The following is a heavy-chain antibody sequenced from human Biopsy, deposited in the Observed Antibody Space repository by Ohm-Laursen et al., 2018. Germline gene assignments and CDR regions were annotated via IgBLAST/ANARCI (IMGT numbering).Heavy chain of an antibody. V-gene: IGHV4-61*01. Sequence: PSDTLSLTCSVSGDSVSSGSFYLTWIRQPPGQGLEYIGYIYDRGSTANYNPSLESRVTMSVDMPKNQFSLKLSSVTAADTAIYYCARGMRSSGWPYFDSWGQGTLVTVSS. J-gene: IGHJ4*02. CDR2: IYDRGSTA. D-gene: IGHD6-19*01. CDR1: GDSVSSGSFY. CDR3: ARGMRSSGWPYFDS.